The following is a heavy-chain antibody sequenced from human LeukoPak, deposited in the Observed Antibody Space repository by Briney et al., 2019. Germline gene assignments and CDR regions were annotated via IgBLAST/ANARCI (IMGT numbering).Heavy chain of an antibody. J-gene: IGHJ4*02. Sequence: PSETLSLTCTVSGYSISSGYYWGWIRQPPGKGLEWIGSIYHSGSTYYNPSLKSRVTISVDTSKNQFSLKLSSVTAADTAVYYCARAHSSGWIFLDYWGQGTLVTVSS. V-gene: IGHV4-38-2*02. CDR1: GYSISSGYY. CDR2: IYHSGST. D-gene: IGHD6-19*01. CDR3: ARAHSSGWIFLDY.